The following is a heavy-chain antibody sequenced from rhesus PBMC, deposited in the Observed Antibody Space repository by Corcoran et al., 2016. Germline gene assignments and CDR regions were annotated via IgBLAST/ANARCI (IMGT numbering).Heavy chain of an antibody. Sequence: QVTLKASGPALVKPTQTLTLTCTFSGFSLSSSGLGVDWIRQPPGQAREWLASINWDDDKYYSTSLKSRLTISKDASKNQVVLTMTNMYPVDTATYYCARVPGYSTWSWIDYWGQGVLVTVSS. CDR2: INWDDDK. CDR3: ARVPGYSTWSWIDY. D-gene: IGHD6-13*01. CDR1: GFSLSSSGLG. J-gene: IGHJ4*01. V-gene: IGHV2S1*01.